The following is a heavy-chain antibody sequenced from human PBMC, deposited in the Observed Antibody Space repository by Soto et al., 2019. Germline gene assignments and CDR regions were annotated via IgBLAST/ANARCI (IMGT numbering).Heavy chain of an antibody. Sequence: VASVKVSCKASGGTFSSYAISWVRQAPGQGLEWMGGIIPIFGTANYAQKFQGRVTITADESTSTAYMELSSLRSEDTAVYYCARLGYSYGPGVFDYWGQGTLVTVSS. V-gene: IGHV1-69*13. D-gene: IGHD5-18*01. CDR1: GGTFSSYA. J-gene: IGHJ4*02. CDR3: ARLGYSYGPGVFDY. CDR2: IIPIFGTA.